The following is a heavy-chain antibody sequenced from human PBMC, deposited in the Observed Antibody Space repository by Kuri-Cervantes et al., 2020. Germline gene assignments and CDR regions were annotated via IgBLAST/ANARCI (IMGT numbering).Heavy chain of an antibody. CDR2: MFHSGIT. D-gene: IGHD3-22*01. CDR3: ARGRGMRPSYYYDSSGYYRGCYFDY. V-gene: IGHV4-38-2*01. Sequence: SETLSLTCVVSGYSISNGYYWGWIRQPPGKGLEWIASMFHSGITYYNPSLKSRVTISMDTSKNHFSLRMSSVTAADTAVYYCARGRGMRPSYYYDSSGYYRGCYFDYWGQGTLVTVSS. CDR1: GYSISNGYY. J-gene: IGHJ4*02.